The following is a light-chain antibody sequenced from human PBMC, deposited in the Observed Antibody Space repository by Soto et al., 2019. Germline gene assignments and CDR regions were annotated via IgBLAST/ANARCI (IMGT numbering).Light chain of an antibody. V-gene: IGKV3-15*01. CDR2: GTS. Sequence: EIVMTQSPDTLSVSPGERATLSCRASQNVGRNVAWYQQRPGQAPRLLIHGTSTRAADIPARFTGSGSGTDFTLTISGLQSDDFAVYYCQQYYNWPPYTFGQGTKLQIE. CDR1: QNVGRN. J-gene: IGKJ2*01. CDR3: QQYYNWPPYT.